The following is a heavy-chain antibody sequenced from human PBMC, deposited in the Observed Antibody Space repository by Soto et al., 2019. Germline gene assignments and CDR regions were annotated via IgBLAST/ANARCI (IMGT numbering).Heavy chain of an antibody. CDR2: ISYDGSNK. J-gene: IGHJ4*02. V-gene: IGHV3-30*18. D-gene: IGHD3-3*01. Sequence: GSLRLSCAASGFTFSSYGMHWVRQAPGKGLEWVAVISYDGSNKYYADSVKGRFTISRDNSKNTLYLQMNSLRAEDTAVYYCAKDLNDFWSGYSDLIDYWGQGTLVTVSS. CDR3: AKDLNDFWSGYSDLIDY. CDR1: GFTFSSYG.